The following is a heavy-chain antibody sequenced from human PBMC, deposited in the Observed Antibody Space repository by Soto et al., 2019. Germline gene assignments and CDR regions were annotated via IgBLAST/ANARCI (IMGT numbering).Heavy chain of an antibody. V-gene: IGHV4-61*08. D-gene: IGHD3-22*01. CDR2: ISYSGST. Sequence: SVDFGGHWVRQPPGKGLEWIGYISYSGSTSYNASLKSRVTIALDTSKKQFSLKLNSVTAADTAVYYCASSGGYSSSWGQGTLVTVSS. J-gene: IGHJ5*02. CDR3: ASSGGYSSS. CDR1: SVDFG.